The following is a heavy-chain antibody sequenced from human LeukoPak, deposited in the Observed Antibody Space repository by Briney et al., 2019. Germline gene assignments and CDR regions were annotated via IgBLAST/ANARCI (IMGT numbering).Heavy chain of an antibody. V-gene: IGHV4-38-2*02. Sequence: PSETLSLTCTVSGYSISSGYYWGWIRQPPGKGLEWSGSFFHSGNTYYNPSLKSRVTISVDTSKNQFSLKLSSVTAADTAVYYCARVVASTSIDSWGQGILVTVSS. CDR2: FFHSGNT. J-gene: IGHJ4*02. CDR3: ARVVASTSIDS. D-gene: IGHD2-15*01. CDR1: GYSISSGYY.